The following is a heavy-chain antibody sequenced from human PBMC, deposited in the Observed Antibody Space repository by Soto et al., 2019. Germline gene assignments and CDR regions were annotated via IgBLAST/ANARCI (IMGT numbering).Heavy chain of an antibody. J-gene: IGHJ2*01. CDR1: GGSISGSSYY. Sequence: SETLSLTCTVSGGSISGSSYYWGWIRQPPGKGLEWIGSIYYSGSTYYNPSLKSRVTISVDTSKNQFSLKLSSVTAADTAVYYCARQGTYYYQIWYFDLLGRGTLVT. CDR3: ARQGTYYYQIWYFDL. CDR2: IYYSGST. D-gene: IGHD3-10*01. V-gene: IGHV4-39*01.